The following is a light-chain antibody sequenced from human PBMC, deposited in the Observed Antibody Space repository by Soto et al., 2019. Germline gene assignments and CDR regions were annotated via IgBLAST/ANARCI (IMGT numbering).Light chain of an antibody. J-gene: IGLJ1*01. CDR1: SSDVGDYNY. Sequence: QSVLTQPPSASGTPGQSVTIPCTGTSSDVGDYNYVSWYQQHPGKAPKLMIYEVSRRPSGVPDRFSGSKSGNTASLTVSGLQAEDEADYYCFSYTSSGTYVFGTGTKVTVL. CDR3: FSYTSSGTYV. CDR2: EVS. V-gene: IGLV2-8*01.